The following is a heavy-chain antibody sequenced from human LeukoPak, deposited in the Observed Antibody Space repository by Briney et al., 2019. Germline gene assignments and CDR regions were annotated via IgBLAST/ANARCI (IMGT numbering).Heavy chain of an antibody. Sequence: GGSLRLSCAASGFTFSSYSMNWVSQAPGKGLEWVSFISSSSSYIYYADSVKGRFTISRDNAKNSLYLQMNSLRAEDTAVYYCARDKAGTTPYYYYCMDVWGKGTTVTVSS. D-gene: IGHD1-14*01. V-gene: IGHV3-21*01. J-gene: IGHJ6*03. CDR3: ARDKAGTTPYYYYCMDV. CDR2: ISSSSSYI. CDR1: GFTFSSYS.